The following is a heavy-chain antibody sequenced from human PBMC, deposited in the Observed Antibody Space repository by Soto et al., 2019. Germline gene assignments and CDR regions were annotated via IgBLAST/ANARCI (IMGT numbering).Heavy chain of an antibody. J-gene: IGHJ4*02. D-gene: IGHD6-19*01. Sequence: EVQLLESGGGLVQPGGSLRLSCAASGFTFSSYAMSWVRQAPGKGLEWVSAISGSGGSTYYADSVKGRFTISRDNSKNKRYLQMNSLRAEDTAGYYCAKDLGIAVAGTFDYWGQGTLVTVSS. CDR1: GFTFSSYA. V-gene: IGHV3-23*01. CDR3: AKDLGIAVAGTFDY. CDR2: ISGSGGST.